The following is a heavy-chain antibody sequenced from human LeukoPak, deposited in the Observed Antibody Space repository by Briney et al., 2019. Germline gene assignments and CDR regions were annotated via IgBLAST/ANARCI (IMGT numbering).Heavy chain of an antibody. CDR1: GGTFSSYA. D-gene: IGHD2-15*01. CDR3: ARDQVGVVADDAFDI. Sequence: GASVKVSCKASGGTFSSYAISWVRQAPGQGLEWMGGIIPIFGTANYAQKFQGRVTITADESASTAYMELSSLRSEGTAVYYCARDQVGVVADDAFDIWGQGTMVTVSS. V-gene: IGHV1-69*13. J-gene: IGHJ3*02. CDR2: IIPIFGTA.